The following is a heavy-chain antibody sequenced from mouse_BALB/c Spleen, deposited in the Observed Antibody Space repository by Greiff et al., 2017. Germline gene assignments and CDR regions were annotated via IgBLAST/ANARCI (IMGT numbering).Heavy chain of an antibody. Sequence: QVQLQQPGAELVKPGASVKLSCKASGYTFTSYWMHWVKQRPGQGLEWIGEINPSNGRTNYNEKFKSKATLTVDKSSSTAYMQLSSLTSEDSAVYYCARGEYGNFDYWGQGTTLTVSS. V-gene: IGHV1S81*02. D-gene: IGHD2-10*02. CDR3: ARGEYGNFDY. CDR1: GYTFTSYW. CDR2: INPSNGRT. J-gene: IGHJ2*01.